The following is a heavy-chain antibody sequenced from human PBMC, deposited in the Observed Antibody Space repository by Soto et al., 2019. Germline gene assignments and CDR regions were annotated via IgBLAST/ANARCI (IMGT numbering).Heavy chain of an antibody. CDR3: ARDHQNYYDSSGYDYYFDY. V-gene: IGHV1-69*04. J-gene: IGHJ4*02. CDR1: GGTFSSYT. Sequence: ASVKVSCKASGGTFSSYTISWVRQAPGQGLEWMGRIIPILGIANYAQKFQGRVTITADKSTSTAYMELSSLRSEDTAVYYCARDHQNYYDSSGYDYYFDYWGQGTLVTVSS. D-gene: IGHD3-22*01. CDR2: IIPILGIA.